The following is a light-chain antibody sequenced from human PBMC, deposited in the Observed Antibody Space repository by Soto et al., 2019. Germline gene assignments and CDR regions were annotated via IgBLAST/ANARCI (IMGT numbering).Light chain of an antibody. CDR2: KAS. CDR3: HQYSASHT. J-gene: IGKJ4*01. V-gene: IGKV1-5*03. Sequence: DIQMTQSPSTLSASVGDRIIITCRASESISSWLAWYQQKPGKAPKLLIYKASTLESGVPSRFSASGSVTEFTLTISSLQPDDSATYFCHQYSASHTFGGGTKVEIK. CDR1: ESISSW.